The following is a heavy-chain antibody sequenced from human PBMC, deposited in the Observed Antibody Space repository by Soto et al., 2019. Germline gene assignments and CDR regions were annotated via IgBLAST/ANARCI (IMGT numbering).Heavy chain of an antibody. D-gene: IGHD3-3*01. CDR1: GFTLSRYS. CDR3: ARGVSVSNHDDVEY. V-gene: IGHV3-30-3*01. J-gene: IGHJ4*02. CDR2: MSYDGSSK. Sequence: QVQLVESGGGVVQPGRSLRLSCADSGFTLSRYSMHWVRQAPGKGLDWVAAMSYDGSSKYFADSVKGRFTISRDNSTNSMSLQMNSLGGEDSAVYYCARGVSVSNHDDVEYWGQGTLVHVSS.